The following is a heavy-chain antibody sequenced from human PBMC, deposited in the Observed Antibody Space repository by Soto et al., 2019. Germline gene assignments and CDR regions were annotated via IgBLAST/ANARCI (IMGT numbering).Heavy chain of an antibody. CDR3: ARDAAPTLNYPHGMDV. Sequence: QVQLQQSGPGLVKPSQTLSLTCAISGDSVSTNIAAWSWIRQSPSRGLEWLGRTLYRSSKWYNEYAVSVKSRMTINPDTSKNQFSLQLNSVTPEDTAVYDCARDAAPTLNYPHGMDVWGQGTAVTVSS. CDR2: TLYRSSKWYN. D-gene: IGHD1-7*01. CDR1: GDSVSTNIAA. J-gene: IGHJ6*02. V-gene: IGHV6-1*01.